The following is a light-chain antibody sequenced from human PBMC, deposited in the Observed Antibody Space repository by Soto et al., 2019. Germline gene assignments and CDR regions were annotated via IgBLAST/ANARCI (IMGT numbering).Light chain of an antibody. CDR1: QSVSSN. V-gene: IGKV3-11*01. J-gene: IGKJ1*01. CDR3: QQRSKWRT. CDR2: DAS. Sequence: EIMMTQSPATLSVVPGERATLSCRASQSVSSNLAWYQQKPGQAPRLLIYDASKRATGIPARFSGSGFGTDYTLTISSLEPEDFAVYYCQQRSKWRTFGQGTKVDIK.